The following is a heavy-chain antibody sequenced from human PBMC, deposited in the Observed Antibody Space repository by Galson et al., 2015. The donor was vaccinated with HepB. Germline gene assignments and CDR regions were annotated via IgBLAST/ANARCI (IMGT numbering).Heavy chain of an antibody. CDR3: ARGALVVVVDATQNNWFDP. J-gene: IGHJ5*02. Sequence: SVKVSCKASGYTFSSYSITWVRQAPGQGLEWMGWINAYSRNTDYARQLQGRVTMTTDTSTSTAYMELKSLRSDDTAVYYCARGALVVVVDATQNNWFDPWSQGTLVTVSS. D-gene: IGHD2-15*01. CDR1: GYTFSSYS. V-gene: IGHV1-18*01. CDR2: INAYSRNT.